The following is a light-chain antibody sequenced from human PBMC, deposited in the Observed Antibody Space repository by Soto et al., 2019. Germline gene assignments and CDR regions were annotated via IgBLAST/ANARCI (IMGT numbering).Light chain of an antibody. CDR1: QSISSY. Sequence: DIQMTQSPSSLSASVGDRVTITCRASQSISSYLNWYQQKPGKAPKLVIYAASSLQSGVPSRFSGSGSGTDFTLTISSLQPEDFATYYCQQSYSTFYTFGQGTKLEIK. CDR2: AAS. V-gene: IGKV1-39*01. CDR3: QQSYSTFYT. J-gene: IGKJ2*01.